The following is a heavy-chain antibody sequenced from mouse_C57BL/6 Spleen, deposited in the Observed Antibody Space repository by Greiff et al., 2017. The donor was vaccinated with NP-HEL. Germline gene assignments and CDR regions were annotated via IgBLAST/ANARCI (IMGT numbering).Heavy chain of an antibody. CDR2: ISYDGSN. D-gene: IGHD1-1*02. Sequence: VQLKESGPGLVKPSQSLSLTCSVTGYSITSGYYWNWIRQFPGNKLEWMGYISYDGSNNYNPSLKNRISITRDTSKNQFFLKLNSVTTEDTATYYCARLNYGDYFDYWGQGTTLTVSS. V-gene: IGHV3-6*01. J-gene: IGHJ2*01. CDR1: GYSITSGYY. CDR3: ARLNYGDYFDY.